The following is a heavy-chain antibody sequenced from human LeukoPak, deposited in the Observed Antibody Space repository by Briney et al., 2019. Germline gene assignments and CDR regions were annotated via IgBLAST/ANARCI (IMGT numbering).Heavy chain of an antibody. CDR1: GYTFTSYG. V-gene: IGHV1-18*01. CDR3: ARALYYYNSGNYNNNNWFDP. J-gene: IGHJ5*02. D-gene: IGHD3-10*01. Sequence: ASVKVSCKASGYTFTSYGISWVRQAPGQGLEWMGWFSAYNGNTNYAQNLQGRVTMTTDTTTSTAYMELRSLRGDDTAVYYCARALYYYNSGNYNNNNWFDPWGQGTLVTVSS. CDR2: FSAYNGNT.